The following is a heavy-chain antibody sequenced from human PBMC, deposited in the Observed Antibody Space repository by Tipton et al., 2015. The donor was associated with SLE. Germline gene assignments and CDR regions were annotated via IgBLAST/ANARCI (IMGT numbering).Heavy chain of an antibody. J-gene: IGHJ4*02. V-gene: IGHV4-59*12. CDR1: GGSISSYY. D-gene: IGHD6-6*01. CDR2: IYYSRST. Sequence: TLSLTCTVSGGSISSYYWSWIRQPPGKGLEWIGYIYYSRSTYYNPSLKSRVTISVDTSKNQFSLKLSSVTAADTAVYYCAREGSSSADYWGQGTLVTVSS. CDR3: AREGSSSADY.